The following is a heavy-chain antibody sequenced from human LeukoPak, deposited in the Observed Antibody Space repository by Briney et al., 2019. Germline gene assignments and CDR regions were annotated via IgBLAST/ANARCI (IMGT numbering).Heavy chain of an antibody. CDR1: GFTFSSYA. D-gene: IGHD3-22*01. CDR2: ISYDGSNK. Sequence: GGSLRLSCAASGFTFSSYAMHWVRQAPGKGLEWVAVISYDGSNKYYADSVKGRSTISRDNSKNTLYLHMNSLRAEDTAVYYCAKNGGGYPPDWGRGTLVTVSS. CDR3: AKNGGGYPPD. V-gene: IGHV3-30*04. J-gene: IGHJ4*02.